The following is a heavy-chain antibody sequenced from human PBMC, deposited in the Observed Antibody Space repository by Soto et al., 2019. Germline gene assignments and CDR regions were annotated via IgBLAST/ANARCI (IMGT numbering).Heavy chain of an antibody. V-gene: IGHV3-9*01. D-gene: IGHD1-26*01. CDR3: AKDSGSYYGHDAFDI. CDR2: ISWNSGSI. Sequence: SLRLSCAASGFTFDDYAMHWVRQAPGKGLEWVSGISWNSGSIGYADSVKGRFTISRDNAKNSLYLQMNSLRAEDTALYYCAKDSGSYYGHDAFDIWGQGTMVTVSS. CDR1: GFTFDDYA. J-gene: IGHJ3*02.